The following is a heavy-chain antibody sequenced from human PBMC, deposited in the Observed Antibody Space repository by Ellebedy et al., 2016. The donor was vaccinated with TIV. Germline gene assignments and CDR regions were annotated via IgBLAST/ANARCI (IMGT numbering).Heavy chain of an antibody. CDR3: ARSYYGSGSYLYAFDI. D-gene: IGHD3-10*01. V-gene: IGHV1-8*01. CDR2: MNPNSGNT. Sequence: ASVKVSCXASGYTFTSYDINWVRQATGQGLEWMGWMNPNSGNTGYAQKFQGRVTMTRNTSISTAYMELSSLRSEDTAVYYCARSYYGSGSYLYAFDIWGQGTMVTVSS. CDR1: GYTFTSYD. J-gene: IGHJ3*02.